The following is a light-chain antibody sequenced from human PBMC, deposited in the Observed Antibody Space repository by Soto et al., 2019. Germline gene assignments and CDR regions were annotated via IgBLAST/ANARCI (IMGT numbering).Light chain of an antibody. J-gene: IGKJ5*01. CDR3: QKLDTFPLT. Sequence: EIVLTHSPGTLSLSPGERATLSCSASQSVSSSFLTWYQQKPGQAPRLLVYGASSRATGIPDRISGSGSGTDFTLTISRLEPEDFASYYCQKLDTFPLTFGQGTRLEIK. V-gene: IGKV3-20*01. CDR2: GAS. CDR1: QSVSSSF.